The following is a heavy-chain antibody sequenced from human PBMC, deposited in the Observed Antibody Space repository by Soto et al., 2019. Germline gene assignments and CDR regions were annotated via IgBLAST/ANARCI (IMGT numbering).Heavy chain of an antibody. V-gene: IGHV3-49*03. CDR2: IRSKAYGGTT. CDR1: GFTFGDYA. J-gene: IGHJ6*02. Sequence: GGSLRLSCTASGFTFGDYAMSWFRQAPGKGLEWVGFIRSKAYGGTTEYAASVKGRFTISRDDSKSIAYLQMNSLKTEDTAVYYCTRGEYDFWSCYYYYYGMDVWGQGTTVTVSS. D-gene: IGHD3-3*01. CDR3: TRGEYDFWSCYYYYYGMDV.